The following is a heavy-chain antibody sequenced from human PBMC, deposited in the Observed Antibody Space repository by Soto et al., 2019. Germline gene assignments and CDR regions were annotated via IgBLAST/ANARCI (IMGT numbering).Heavy chain of an antibody. D-gene: IGHD2-15*01. Sequence: PSETPSLTCTVSGGSISSGGYYWSWIRQHPGKGLEWIGYIYYSGSTYYNPSLKSRVTISVDTSKNQFSLKLSSVTAADTAVYYCARFEGYCSGGSCPHYYGKDVWGHGPTVTVS. CDR3: ARFEGYCSGGSCPHYYGKDV. V-gene: IGHV4-31*03. J-gene: IGHJ6*02. CDR1: GGSISSGGYY. CDR2: IYYSGST.